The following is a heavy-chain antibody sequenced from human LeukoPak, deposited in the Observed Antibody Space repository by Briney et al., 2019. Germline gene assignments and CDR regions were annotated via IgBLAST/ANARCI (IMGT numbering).Heavy chain of an antibody. J-gene: IGHJ4*02. D-gene: IGHD4-17*01. CDR1: GYTFTSYD. CDR2: MNPNSGNT. CDR3: ARGPDYGEPFDY. V-gene: IGHV1-8*01. Sequence: ASVKVSSKASGYTFTSYDINWVRQATGQGLEWMGWMNPNSGNTGYAQKFQGRVTMTRNTSISTAYMELSSLRSEDTAVYYCARGPDYGEPFDYWGQGTLVTVSS.